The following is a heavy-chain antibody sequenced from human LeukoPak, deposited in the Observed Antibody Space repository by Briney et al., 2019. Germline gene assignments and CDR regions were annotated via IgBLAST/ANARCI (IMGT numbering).Heavy chain of an antibody. CDR2: IYYSGST. CDR1: GGSISSGSYY. CDR3: ARYYDSSGYSPSGVDY. J-gene: IGHJ4*02. D-gene: IGHD3-22*01. Sequence: SVTLSLTCTVSGGSISSGSYYWGWIRQPPGKGLEWIGSIYYSGSTYYNPSFKSRVTISVDTSKNQFSLKLSSVTAADTAVYYCARYYDSSGYSPSGVDYWGQGTLVTVSS. V-gene: IGHV4-39*01.